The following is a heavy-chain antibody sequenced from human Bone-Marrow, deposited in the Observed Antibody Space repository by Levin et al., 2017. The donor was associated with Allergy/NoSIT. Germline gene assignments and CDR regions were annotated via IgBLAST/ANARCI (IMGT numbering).Heavy chain of an antibody. CDR3: AKDLMGATTADS. J-gene: IGHJ4*02. CDR1: GFSLSSYV. D-gene: IGHD1-26*01. V-gene: IGHV3-23*01. Sequence: AGGSLRLSCATSGFSLSSYVMSWVRQAPGKGLEWVSGISGNGGSTYYADSVKGRFTISRDNSKNTLDLRMNSLRAEDTAIYYCAKDLMGATTADSWGQGTLVTVSS. CDR2: ISGNGGST.